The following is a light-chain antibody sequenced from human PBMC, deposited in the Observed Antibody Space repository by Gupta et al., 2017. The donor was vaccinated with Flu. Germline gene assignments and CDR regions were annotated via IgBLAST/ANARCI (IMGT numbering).Light chain of an antibody. V-gene: IGLV2-14*01. CDR1: SSDVGRYNY. Sequence: QSITTSCTGTSSDVGRYNYVSWYQQHPGKVPKLMIYEGSNRPSGVSNRFSGSKSGNTASLTISGLQPEDEADYYCSSYTSTNTIFGGGTKLTVL. J-gene: IGLJ2*01. CDR3: SSYTSTNTI. CDR2: EGS.